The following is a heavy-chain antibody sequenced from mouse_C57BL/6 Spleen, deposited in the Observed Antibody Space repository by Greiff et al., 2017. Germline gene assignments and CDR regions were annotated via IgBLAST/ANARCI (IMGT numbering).Heavy chain of an antibody. V-gene: IGHV1-26*01. CDR3: ARSRDYDYFDD. Sequence: VQLQQSGPELVKPGASVKISCKASGYTFTDYYMNWVKQSHGKSLEWIGDINPNNGGTSYNQKFKGKATLTVDKSSSTAYMELRSLTSEDSAVYYCARSRDYDYFDDWGQGTTLTVSS. D-gene: IGHD2-4*01. CDR2: INPNNGGT. J-gene: IGHJ2*01. CDR1: GYTFTDYY.